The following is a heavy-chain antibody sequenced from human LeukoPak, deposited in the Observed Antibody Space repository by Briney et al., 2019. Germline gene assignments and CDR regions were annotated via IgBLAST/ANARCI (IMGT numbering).Heavy chain of an antibody. J-gene: IGHJ4*02. Sequence: SETLSLTCAVYGGSFSGYYWSCIRQPPGKGLEWIGEINHSGSTNYKPSLKSRVNISVDTTKNQFSLEVSSVTAADTAVYYCAMAQYYFDYWGQGTLVTVSS. CDR1: GGSFSGYY. V-gene: IGHV4-34*01. CDR3: AMAQYYFDY. CDR2: INHSGST.